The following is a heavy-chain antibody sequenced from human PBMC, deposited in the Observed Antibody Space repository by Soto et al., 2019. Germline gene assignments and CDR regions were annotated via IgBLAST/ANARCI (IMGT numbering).Heavy chain of an antibody. CDR2: ISYSGST. D-gene: IGHD3-16*01. Sequence: SLTCTVSIGCIGTYYCPWIRQPPGKRLEWIGYISYSGSTDYNPSLKSRVTISGDTSKNQFSLKVSSVTAADTAVYYCARGTSWQITFDYWGQGTLVTVSS. CDR1: IGCIGTYY. V-gene: IGHV4-59*01. CDR3: ARGTSWQITFDY. J-gene: IGHJ4*02.